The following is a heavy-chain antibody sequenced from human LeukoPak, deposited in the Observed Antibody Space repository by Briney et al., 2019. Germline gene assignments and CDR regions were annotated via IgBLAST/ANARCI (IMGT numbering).Heavy chain of an antibody. CDR1: GVSISPYY. Sequence: PSDTLSLTCAVSGVSISPYYWAWIRQPPGKGLEWIGYIHTSGSNNQYPSLKSRVTISVDKSENHFSLRLTSVTAADTAVYYCARLSAAVHLGAFDLWGQGTMVTVSS. D-gene: IGHD3-3*01. V-gene: IGHV4-4*09. CDR2: IHTSGSN. CDR3: ARLSAAVHLGAFDL. J-gene: IGHJ3*01.